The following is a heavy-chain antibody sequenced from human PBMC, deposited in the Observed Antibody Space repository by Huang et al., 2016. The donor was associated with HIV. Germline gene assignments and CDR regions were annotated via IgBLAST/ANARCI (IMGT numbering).Heavy chain of an antibody. V-gene: IGHV1-46*01. CDR3: ARWRQLPRFFDF. D-gene: IGHD5-12*01. CDR2: INPGGGRP. Sequence: QVQLVQSGAEVKKPGASVNVSCKASGYTFSTYYLHWVRQAPGQGLEWMVIINPGGGRPNYAQKFQGRLTITTDTSTSTVFMELNSLTSEDTAVYYCARWRQLPRFFDFWGQGTLVTVSS. CDR1: GYTFSTYY. J-gene: IGHJ4*02.